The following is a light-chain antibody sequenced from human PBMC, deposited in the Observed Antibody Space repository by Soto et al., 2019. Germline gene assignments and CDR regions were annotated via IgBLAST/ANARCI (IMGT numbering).Light chain of an antibody. CDR3: SSYTSSSTLYV. V-gene: IGLV2-14*01. CDR1: SSDVGGYNY. CDR2: DVS. Sequence: QYALTQPASVSGSPGQSITISCTGTSSDVGGYNYVSWYQQHPGKAPKLMIYDVSNRPSGVSNRFSGSKSGNTASLTISGLQPEDEADYYCSSYTSSSTLYVFGTGTKVTVL. J-gene: IGLJ1*01.